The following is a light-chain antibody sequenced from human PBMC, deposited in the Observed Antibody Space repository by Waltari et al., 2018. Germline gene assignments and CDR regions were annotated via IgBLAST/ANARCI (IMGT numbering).Light chain of an antibody. CDR1: RRDVGNYKR. V-gene: IGLV2-23*02. J-gene: IGLJ2*01. CDR3: SSYAGSSKGV. CDR2: AVS. Sequence: QSALTQPASVSGSPGQSITLSCTGTRRDVGNYKRVSWYQQHPGKAPKLMIYAVSKRPSGVSDRFSGSKSGDMASLTISGLQPEDEAEYFCSSYAGSSKGVFGGGTKVTVL.